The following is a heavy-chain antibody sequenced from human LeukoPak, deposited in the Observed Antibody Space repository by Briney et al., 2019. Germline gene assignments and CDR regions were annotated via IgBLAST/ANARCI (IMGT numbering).Heavy chain of an antibody. J-gene: IGHJ5*02. CDR1: GFTFSSYW. CDR2: IKQDGSEK. V-gene: IGHV3-7*01. Sequence: GGSLRLSCAASGFTFSSYWMSWVRQAPGKGLEWVANIKQDGSEKYYVDSVKGRFTISRDNAKNSLYLQMNSLRAEDTAVYYCAREGYLYNWNYEYHNWFDPWGQGTLVTVSS. D-gene: IGHD1-7*01. CDR3: AREGYLYNWNYEYHNWFDP.